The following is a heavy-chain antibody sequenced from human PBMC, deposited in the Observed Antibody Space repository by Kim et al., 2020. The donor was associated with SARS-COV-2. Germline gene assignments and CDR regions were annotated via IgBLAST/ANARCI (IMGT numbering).Heavy chain of an antibody. CDR1: GFTFSSYW. D-gene: IGHD1-26*01. J-gene: IGHJ4*02. CDR3: ASRRYTGTYYYFDY. V-gene: IGHV3-74*01. CDR2: INNDGGTT. Sequence: GGSLRLSCAASGFTFSSYWRHWVRQAPGKGLVWVSRINNDGGTTSYADSVKGRFTISRDNAKSTLYLQMNSLRAEDTAVYYCASRRYTGTYYYFDYWGQGTMVTVSS.